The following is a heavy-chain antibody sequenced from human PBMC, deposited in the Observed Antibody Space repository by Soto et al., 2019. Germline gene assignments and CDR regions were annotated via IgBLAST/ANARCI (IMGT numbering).Heavy chain of an antibody. CDR2: ISYDGSNK. J-gene: IGHJ6*02. CDR3: AKDLEMATIRYYYYGMDV. Sequence: GGSLRLSCAASGFTFSSYGMHWVRQAPGKGLEWVAVISYDGSNKYYADSVKGRFTISRDNSKNTLYLQMNSLRAEDTAVYYCAKDLEMATIRYYYYGMDVWGQGT. D-gene: IGHD5-12*01. V-gene: IGHV3-30*18. CDR1: GFTFSSYG.